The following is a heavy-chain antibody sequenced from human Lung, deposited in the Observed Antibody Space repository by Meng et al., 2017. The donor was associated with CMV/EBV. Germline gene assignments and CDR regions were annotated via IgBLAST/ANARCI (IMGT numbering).Heavy chain of an antibody. Sequence: SDTXSLTXXXFAWSFSGYYWSWIRQPPGKGLEWIGEINHSGSTNYNPSLKSRVTISVDTSKNQFSLKLSSVTAADTAVYYCARWATANYYYYGMDVWGQGXTVTVSS. CDR3: ARWATANYYYYGMDV. V-gene: IGHV4-34*01. CDR2: INHSGST. CDR1: AWSFSGYY. D-gene: IGHD5-24*01. J-gene: IGHJ6*02.